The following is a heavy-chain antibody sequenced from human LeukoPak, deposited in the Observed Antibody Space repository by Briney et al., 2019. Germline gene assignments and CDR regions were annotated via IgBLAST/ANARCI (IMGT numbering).Heavy chain of an antibody. D-gene: IGHD4-17*01. V-gene: IGHV3-21*01. CDR2: ISSSSSYI. CDR3: ARDFAGDDYGDYIGSFDP. J-gene: IGHJ5*02. Sequence: GGSLRHSCAASGFTFSSYSMNWVRQAPGKGLEWVSSISSSSSYIYDADSVKGRFTISRDNAKNSLYLQMNSLRAEDTAVYYCARDFAGDDYGDYIGSFDPWGQGTLVTVSS. CDR1: GFTFSSYS.